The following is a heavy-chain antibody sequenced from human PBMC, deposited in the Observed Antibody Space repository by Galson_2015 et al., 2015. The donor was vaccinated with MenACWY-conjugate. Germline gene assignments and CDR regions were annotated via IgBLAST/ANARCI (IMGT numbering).Heavy chain of an antibody. J-gene: IGHJ6*02. CDR3: ARHPPGGRGMDV. D-gene: IGHD1-26*01. V-gene: IGHV5-51*01. Sequence: QSGAEVIKPGESLTISCTASGYTFITYWIGWVRQVPGKGLEWVGLISPIDSKTRYSPAFEGRVTISADNSITTAYLQWNSLQASDTAMYYCARHPPGGRGMDVWGQGTTVTVSS. CDR1: GYTFITYW. CDR2: ISPIDSKT.